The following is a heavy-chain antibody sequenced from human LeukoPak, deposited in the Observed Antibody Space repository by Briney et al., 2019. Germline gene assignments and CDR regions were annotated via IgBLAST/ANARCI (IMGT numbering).Heavy chain of an antibody. J-gene: IGHJ4*02. D-gene: IGHD3-3*01. Sequence: ASVKVSCKVSGYTLTELSMHWVRQAPGKGLERMGGFDPEDGETIYAQKFQGRVTMTEDTSTDTAYMELSSLRSEDTAVYYCATRYDFWSGYEDWGQGTLVTVSS. CDR2: FDPEDGET. CDR3: ATRYDFWSGYED. V-gene: IGHV1-24*01. CDR1: GYTLTELS.